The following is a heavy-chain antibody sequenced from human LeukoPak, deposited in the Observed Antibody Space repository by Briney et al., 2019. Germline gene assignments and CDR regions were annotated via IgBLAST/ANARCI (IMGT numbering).Heavy chain of an antibody. V-gene: IGHV5-51*01. J-gene: IGHJ4*02. CDR1: VYSFTNYW. CDR2: IYPGDSDS. Sequence: GESLKISCKGSVYSFTNYWIGWVRQMPGKGLEWMGIIYPGDSDSRLSPPFQGQVTISADKSINTAYLQWSSLKASDTAMYYCARCSNYGDYGFDYWGQGTLVTVSS. CDR3: ARCSNYGDYGFDY. D-gene: IGHD4-17*01.